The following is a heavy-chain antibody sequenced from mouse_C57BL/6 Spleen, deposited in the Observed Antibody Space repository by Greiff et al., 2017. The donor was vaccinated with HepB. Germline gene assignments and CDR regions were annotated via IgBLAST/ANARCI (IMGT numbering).Heavy chain of an antibody. CDR1: GFTFSSYT. CDR2: ISGGGGNT. J-gene: IGHJ2*01. D-gene: IGHD2-4*01. Sequence: DVQLVESGGGLVKPGGSLKLSCAASGFTFSSYTMSWVRQTPEKRLEWVATISGGGGNTYYPDSVKGRFTISRDNAKNTLYLQMSSLRSEDTALYYCARLKITNFDYWGQGTTLTVSS. CDR3: ARLKITNFDY. V-gene: IGHV5-9*01.